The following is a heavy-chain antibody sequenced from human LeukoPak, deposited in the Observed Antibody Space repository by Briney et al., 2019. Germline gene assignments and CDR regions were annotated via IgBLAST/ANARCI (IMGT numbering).Heavy chain of an antibody. V-gene: IGHV1-8*01. Sequence: ASVKVSCKASGYTFTRYDINWVRQATGKGLEWMGWMNTNSGNTGYAQKFQGRVTMTRNTSISTAYMELSSLRSEDTAVYYCARGRTTVTPEDAFDIWGQGTMVTVSS. J-gene: IGHJ3*02. D-gene: IGHD4-17*01. CDR3: ARGRTTVTPEDAFDI. CDR2: MNTNSGNT. CDR1: GYTFTRYD.